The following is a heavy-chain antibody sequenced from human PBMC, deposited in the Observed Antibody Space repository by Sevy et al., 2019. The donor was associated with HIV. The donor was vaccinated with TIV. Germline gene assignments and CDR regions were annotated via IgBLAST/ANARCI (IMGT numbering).Heavy chain of an antibody. J-gene: IGHJ2*01. D-gene: IGHD4-17*01. CDR3: ARDSTVVTLVGDWYFDL. V-gene: IGHV3-30-3*01. Sequence: GGSLRLSCAASGFTFSSYAMHWVRQAPGKGLEWVAVISYDGSNKYYADSVKGRFTISRDNSKNTLYLQMNSLRAEDMAVYYCARDSTVVTLVGDWYFDLWGRGTLVTVSS. CDR2: ISYDGSNK. CDR1: GFTFSSYA.